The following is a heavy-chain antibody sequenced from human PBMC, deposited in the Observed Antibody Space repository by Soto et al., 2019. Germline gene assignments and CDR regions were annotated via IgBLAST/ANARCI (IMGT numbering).Heavy chain of an antibody. CDR2: IIPIFGTA. J-gene: IGHJ6*02. CDR3: ARGVSHGDYGQDYYYYGMDV. CDR1: GGTFSSYA. V-gene: IGHV1-69*01. Sequence: QVQLVQSGAEVKKPGSSVKVCCKASGGTFSSYAISWVRQAPGQGLEWMGGIIPIFGTANYAQKFQGRVTITPDESTSTAYMELSSLRSEDTAVYYCARGVSHGDYGQDYYYYGMDVWGQGTTVTVSS. D-gene: IGHD4-17*01.